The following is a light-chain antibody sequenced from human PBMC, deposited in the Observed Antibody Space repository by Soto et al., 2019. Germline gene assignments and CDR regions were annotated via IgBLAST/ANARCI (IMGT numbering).Light chain of an antibody. CDR3: ASWDDSLNAVL. V-gene: IGLV1-44*01. J-gene: IGLJ2*01. Sequence: QSVLTQSPSASGTAGQRISISCYGGRSNVGSNSVNWYQQVPGTAPKVLIYRDHQRPSRVPDRFSGSKSGTSASLAISGLQSEDEADYYCASWDDSLNAVLFCGGTQLTVL. CDR1: RSNVGSNS. CDR2: RDH.